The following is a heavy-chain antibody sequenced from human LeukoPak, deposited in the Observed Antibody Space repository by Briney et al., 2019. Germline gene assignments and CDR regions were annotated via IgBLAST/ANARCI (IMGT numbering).Heavy chain of an antibody. V-gene: IGHV4-30-2*01. J-gene: IGHJ4*02. CDR2: IYHSGST. CDR3: ARGYCSSTSCYPFDY. D-gene: IGHD2-2*01. CDR1: GGSISSGGYY. Sequence: SETLSLTYTVSGGSISSGGYYWSWIRQPPGKGLEWIGYIYHSGSTYYNPSLKSRVTISVDRSKNQFSLKLSSVTAADTAVYYCARGYCSSTSCYPFDYWGQGTLVTVSS.